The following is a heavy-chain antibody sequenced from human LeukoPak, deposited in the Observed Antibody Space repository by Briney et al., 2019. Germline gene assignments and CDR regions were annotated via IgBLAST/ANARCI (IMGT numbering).Heavy chain of an antibody. CDR1: GFTFSTYS. D-gene: IGHD2-2*01. Sequence: GVSLRLSCAASGFTFSTYSMNWVRQAPGKGREWVSYINSGSTTIYYADSVKGRFTISRDNAKNSLYLQMNSLRDEDTAVYYCARRSYCTSSSCSSWFDPWGQGTLVTVSS. CDR2: INSGSTTI. V-gene: IGHV3-48*02. J-gene: IGHJ5*02. CDR3: ARRSYCTSSSCSSWFDP.